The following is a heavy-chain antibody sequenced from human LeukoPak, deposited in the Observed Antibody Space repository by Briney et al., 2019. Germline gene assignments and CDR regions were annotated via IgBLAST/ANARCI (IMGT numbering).Heavy chain of an antibody. V-gene: IGHV4-31*03. CDR1: GGSISSGGYY. Sequence: SETLSLTCTVSGGSISSGGYYWSWIRQHPGKGLEWIGYIYYSGSTYCNPSLKSRVTISVDTSKNQFSLKLSSVTAADTAVYYCASQYSSSWYWFDPWGQGTLVTVSS. CDR2: IYYSGST. J-gene: IGHJ5*02. D-gene: IGHD6-13*01. CDR3: ASQYSSSWYWFDP.